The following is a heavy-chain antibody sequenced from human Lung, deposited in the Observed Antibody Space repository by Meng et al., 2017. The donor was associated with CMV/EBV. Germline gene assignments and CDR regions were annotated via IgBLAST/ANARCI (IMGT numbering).Heavy chain of an antibody. V-gene: IGHV1-69*10. CDR1: RGRLGNYG. CDR3: ATDAVARGDY. J-gene: IGHJ4*02. D-gene: IGHD6-19*01. CDR2: IIPFLGVA. Sequence: SXXVSCKASRGRLGNYGSSWARQAPGQGLEWMGGIIPFLGVASYAPMFKGRFTITTDKSTGTVYMDLSSLRSEDTAVYYCATDAVARGDYWRQGTMVTVSS.